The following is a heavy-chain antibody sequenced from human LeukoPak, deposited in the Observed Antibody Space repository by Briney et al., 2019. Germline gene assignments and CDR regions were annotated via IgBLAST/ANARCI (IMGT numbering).Heavy chain of an antibody. CDR2: ISAYNGNT. V-gene: IGHV1-18*04. CDR3: ARDRPRVVVVPAAMLDYYYYGMDV. D-gene: IGHD2-2*01. J-gene: IGHJ6*04. CDR1: GYTFTSYG. Sequence: ASVKVSCKASGYTFTSYGISWVRQAPGQGLEWMGWISAYNGNTNYAQKLQGRVTMTTDTSTSTAYMELGSLRSDDTAVYYCARDRPRVVVVPAAMLDYYYYGMDVWGKGTTVAASS.